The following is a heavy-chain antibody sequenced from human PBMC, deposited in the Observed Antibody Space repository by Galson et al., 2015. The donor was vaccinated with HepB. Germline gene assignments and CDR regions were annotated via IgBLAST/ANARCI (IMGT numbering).Heavy chain of an antibody. V-gene: IGHV2-70*11. D-gene: IGHD7-27*01. CDR3: ARITISNWGSSGGFGFDY. CDR1: GFSLSTSGMC. J-gene: IGHJ4*02. Sequence: PALVKPTPPLTLTCTFSGFSLSTSGMCVGWIRQPPGKALEWLARIDWDDDKYYSTSLKTRLTISKDTSKNQVVLTMTNMDPVDTATYYCARITISNWGSSGGFGFDYWGQGTLVTVSS. CDR2: IDWDDDK.